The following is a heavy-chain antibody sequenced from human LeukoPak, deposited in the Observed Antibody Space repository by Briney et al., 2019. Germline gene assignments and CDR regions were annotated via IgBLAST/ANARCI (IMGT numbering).Heavy chain of an antibody. CDR2: ISDSGGRT. Sequence: GGSLRLSCAASGFTFSSYAMNWVRQAPGKGLEWVPRISDSGGRTYYADSVKGRCTISRDNAKKTLYLQMNSLRDEHTAIYYCAKKYGDYYYYYYMDVWGKGTTVTVSS. D-gene: IGHD4-17*01. CDR1: GFTFSSYA. J-gene: IGHJ6*03. CDR3: AKKYGDYYYYYYMDV. V-gene: IGHV3-23*01.